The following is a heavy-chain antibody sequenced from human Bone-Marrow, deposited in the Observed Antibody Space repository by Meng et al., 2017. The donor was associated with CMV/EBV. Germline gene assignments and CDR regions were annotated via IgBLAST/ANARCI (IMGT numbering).Heavy chain of an antibody. V-gene: IGHV3-74*01. Sequence: GESLKISCAASGFTFSSYWMHWVRQAPGKGLVWVSRINSDGSATSYANSVQGRFTISTDNAKTPLYLQMNSLRVEDTAVYSCARSCRSTLCLRLFALWGRGTLVTVSS. CDR1: GFTFSSYW. CDR3: ARSCRSTLCLRLFAL. CDR2: INSDGSAT. J-gene: IGHJ2*01. D-gene: IGHD2-2*01.